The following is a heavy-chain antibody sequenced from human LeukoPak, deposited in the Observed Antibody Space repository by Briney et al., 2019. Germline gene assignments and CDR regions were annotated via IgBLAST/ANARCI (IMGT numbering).Heavy chain of an antibody. CDR1: GFAFSSYA. CDR3: AKEGGKGYLDY. D-gene: IGHD1-14*01. CDR2: ISYDGSNK. J-gene: IGHJ4*02. V-gene: IGHV3-30-3*01. Sequence: GGSLRLSCAASGFAFSSYAMHWVRQAPGKGLEWVAVISYDGSNKYYADSVKGRFTISRDNSKNTLYLQMNSLRAEDTAVYYCAKEGGKGYLDYWGQGTLVTVSS.